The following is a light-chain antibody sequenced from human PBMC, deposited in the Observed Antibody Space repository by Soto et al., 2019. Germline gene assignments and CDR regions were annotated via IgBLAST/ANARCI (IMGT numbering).Light chain of an antibody. CDR1: SSDVGGYNY. CDR2: AVS. CDR3: SSYTSSSTLV. Sequence: QSVLTQPASVSGSPGQSITISCTGTSSDVGGYNYVSWYQQHPGKAPKLMISAVSNRPSGLSNRFSGSKSGNTASLTISGLQADDEAGYYCSSYTSSSTLVFGGGTKLTVL. J-gene: IGLJ2*01. V-gene: IGLV2-14*03.